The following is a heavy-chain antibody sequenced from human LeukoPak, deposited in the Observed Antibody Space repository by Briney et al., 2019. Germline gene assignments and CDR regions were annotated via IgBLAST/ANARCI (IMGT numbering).Heavy chain of an antibody. J-gene: IGHJ4*02. CDR3: AKDQTFSSSWPDFFDY. Sequence: GGSLRLSCAASGFTFSSYAMSWVRQAPGQGLEWVSAISGSGGSTYYADSVKGRFTISRDNSKNTLYLQMNSLRAEDTAVYYCAKDQTFSSSWPDFFDYWGQGTLVTVSS. CDR2: ISGSGGST. D-gene: IGHD6-13*01. CDR1: GFTFSSYA. V-gene: IGHV3-23*01.